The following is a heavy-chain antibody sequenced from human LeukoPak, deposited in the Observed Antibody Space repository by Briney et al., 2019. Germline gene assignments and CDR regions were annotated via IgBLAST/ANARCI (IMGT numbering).Heavy chain of an antibody. CDR3: ASHVDTAMVTD. Sequence: SVKVSCKASGYTFISYGISWVRQAPGQGLEWMGRIIPILGIANYAQKFQGRVTITADKSTSTAYMELSSLRSEDTAVYYCASHVDTAMVTDWGQGTLVTVSS. J-gene: IGHJ4*02. V-gene: IGHV1-69*04. D-gene: IGHD5-18*01. CDR1: GYTFISYG. CDR2: IIPILGIA.